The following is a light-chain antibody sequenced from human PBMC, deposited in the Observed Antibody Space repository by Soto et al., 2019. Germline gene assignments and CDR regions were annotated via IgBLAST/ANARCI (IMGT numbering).Light chain of an antibody. Sequence: EVVVTQSPDPLSLSPGETATLSCRASQSVSSSVAWYQHKPGQSPRLVVYSGDKRAPGIPPRFSGSGSGTDFTLTISSLESDDFAIYYCQQRYSWLRAFGPGTKVEVK. J-gene: IGKJ1*01. CDR3: QQRYSWLRA. CDR2: SGD. CDR1: QSVSSS. V-gene: IGKV3-11*01.